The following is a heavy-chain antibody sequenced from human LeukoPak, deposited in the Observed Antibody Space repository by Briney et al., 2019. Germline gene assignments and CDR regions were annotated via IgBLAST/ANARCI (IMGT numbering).Heavy chain of an antibody. CDR1: GYNFPIYW. CDR2: IYPDDSNT. D-gene: IGHD6-13*01. J-gene: IGHJ6*03. Sequence: GESLKISCQGSGYNFPIYWIGWVRQMPGQGLEWMGIIYPDDSNTIYGPSFQGQVTISADKSITTAYLEWSSLKASDPAIYYCARQGAAGKYYYYYMDVWGKGTTVTVSS. CDR3: ARQGAAGKYYYYYMDV. V-gene: IGHV5-51*01.